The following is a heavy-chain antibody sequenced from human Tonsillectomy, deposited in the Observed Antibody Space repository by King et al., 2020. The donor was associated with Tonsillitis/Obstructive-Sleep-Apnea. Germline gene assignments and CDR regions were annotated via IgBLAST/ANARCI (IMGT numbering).Heavy chain of an antibody. CDR3: ARAHNWPWGYYMDV. CDR1: GFTVSSNY. J-gene: IGHJ6*03. Sequence: VQLVESGGGLVQPGGSLRLSCAASGFTVSSNYMSWVRQAPGKGLEWVSVIYSGGSTYYTDSVKGRFTVSRDNSKNTLYLQMNSLRAEDTAVYYCARAHNWPWGYYMDVWGKGTTVTVS. V-gene: IGHV3-66*01. CDR2: IYSGGST. D-gene: IGHD1-1*01.